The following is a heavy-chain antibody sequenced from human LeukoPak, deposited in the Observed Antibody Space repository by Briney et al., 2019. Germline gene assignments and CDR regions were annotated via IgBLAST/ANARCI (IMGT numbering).Heavy chain of an antibody. J-gene: IGHJ6*04. CDR2: ISSSGSTI. Sequence: GGSLRLSCAASGFAFSSYSMNWVRQAPGKGLEWVSYISSSGSTIYYADSMKGRFTISRDNAKNSLYLQMNSLRAEDTAVYYCAELGITMIGGVWGKGTTVTISS. CDR3: AELGITMIGGV. V-gene: IGHV3-48*04. D-gene: IGHD3-10*02. CDR1: GFAFSSYS.